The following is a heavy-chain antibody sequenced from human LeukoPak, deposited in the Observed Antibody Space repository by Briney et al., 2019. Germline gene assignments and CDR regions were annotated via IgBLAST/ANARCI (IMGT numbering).Heavy chain of an antibody. D-gene: IGHD6-6*01. J-gene: IGHJ4*02. CDR1: GYTFTGYC. Sequence: ASVKVSCKASGYTFTGYCMHWVRQAPGQGLEWMGWINPNTGDIHSAQKFQGRVTMTRDTSISTAYMELSRLRSDDTAMYYCARPLYSSSSNLDYWGQGTLVTVSS. CDR3: ARPLYSSSSNLDY. CDR2: INPNTGDI. V-gene: IGHV1-2*02.